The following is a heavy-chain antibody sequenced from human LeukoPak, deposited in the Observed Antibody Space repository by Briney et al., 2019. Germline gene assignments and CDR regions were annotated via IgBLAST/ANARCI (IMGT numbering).Heavy chain of an antibody. CDR3: ARVSGDYLLNYFDF. D-gene: IGHD4-17*01. CDR1: GFTFSSYA. J-gene: IGHJ4*02. Sequence: NPGRSLRLSCAASGFTFSSYAMHWVRQAPGKGLEWVANEKDDGSENDYVDSVKGRFTISRDNTKNSLFLQMDSLRAEDTAVYYCARVSGDYLLNYFDFWGQGTPVTVSS. V-gene: IGHV3-7*01. CDR2: EKDDGSEN.